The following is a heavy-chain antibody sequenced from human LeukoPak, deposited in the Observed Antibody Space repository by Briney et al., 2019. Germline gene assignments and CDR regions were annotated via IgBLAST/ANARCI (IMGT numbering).Heavy chain of an antibody. CDR1: GGSISSYY. Sequence: KPSETLSLTCTVSGGSISSYYWSWIRQPAGKGLEWIGRIYTCGSTNYNPSLKSRVTMSVDTSKNQFSLKLSSVTAADTAVYYCARDQDCYDSSGYPAWGQGTLVTVSS. V-gene: IGHV4-4*07. CDR2: IYTCGST. J-gene: IGHJ5*02. D-gene: IGHD3-22*01. CDR3: ARDQDCYDSSGYPA.